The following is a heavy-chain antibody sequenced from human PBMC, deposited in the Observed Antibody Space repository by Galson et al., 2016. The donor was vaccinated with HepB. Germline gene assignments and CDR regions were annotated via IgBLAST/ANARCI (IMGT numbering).Heavy chain of an antibody. D-gene: IGHD6-19*01. V-gene: IGHV4-4*02. CDR1: GASITSGHW. CDR2: MSHTGGT. J-gene: IGHJ4*02. Sequence: ETLSLTCGVSGASITSGHWWSCVRQPPGKGLAWIGEMSHTGGTNYNPSLKSRVTIALDKSNNQFSVKITSMTAADTAVYYCAASSGWWRLDSWGQGVLVTVSS. CDR3: AASSGWWRLDS.